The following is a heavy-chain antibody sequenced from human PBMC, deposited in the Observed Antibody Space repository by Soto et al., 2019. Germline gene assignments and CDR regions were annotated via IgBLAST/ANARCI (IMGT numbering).Heavy chain of an antibody. V-gene: IGHV1-69*01. Sequence: VQLVQSGAEVKKPGSSVKVSCKASGGTFSSYAISWVRQAPGQGLEWMGGIIPIFGTANYAQKFQGRVTITADESTSTAYMELSSLRSEDTAVYYCARKGDYDSSGYTSIYGMDVWGQGTTVTVSS. CDR2: IIPIFGTA. CDR1: GGTFSSYA. CDR3: ARKGDYDSSGYTSIYGMDV. J-gene: IGHJ6*02. D-gene: IGHD3-22*01.